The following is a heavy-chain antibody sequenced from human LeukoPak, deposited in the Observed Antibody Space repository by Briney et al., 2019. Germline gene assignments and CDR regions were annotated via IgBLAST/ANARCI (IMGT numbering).Heavy chain of an antibody. J-gene: IGHJ4*02. CDR2: IYYSGST. Sequence: SETLSLTCTVSGASMSSYYWSWIRQPPGKGLEWIGYIYYSGSTNYNPSLKSRVTISVDTSKNQFSLKLSSVTAADTAVYYCARQVSKIAVTGTRVFGTLDYWGQGTLVTVSS. CDR1: GASMSSYY. CDR3: ARQVSKIAVTGTRVFGTLDY. V-gene: IGHV4-59*08. D-gene: IGHD6-19*01.